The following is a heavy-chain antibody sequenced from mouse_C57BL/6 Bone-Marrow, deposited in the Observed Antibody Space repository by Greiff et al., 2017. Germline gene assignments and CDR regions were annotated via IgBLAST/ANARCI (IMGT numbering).Heavy chain of an antibody. CDR2: IYPTSGRT. CDR3: AGSGHRGRSFDY. CDR1: GYTFTSYC. V-gene: IGHV1-55*01. J-gene: IGHJ2*01. Sequence: QVQLHQSGAALVKPGASVKMSCKASGYTFTSYCITWVKQRPGQGLEWIGDIYPTSGRTNYNEKFKSKATLTVDTSSNTAYMQLSILTSADSAVVDCAGSGHRGRSFDYGGQGTTLTVSS. D-gene: IGHD3-1*01.